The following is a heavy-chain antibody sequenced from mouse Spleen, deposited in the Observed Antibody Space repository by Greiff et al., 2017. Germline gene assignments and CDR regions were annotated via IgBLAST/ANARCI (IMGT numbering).Heavy chain of an antibody. J-gene: IGHJ3*01. Sequence: VQLQQSGAELVRPGASVTLSCKASGYTFTAYEMHWVKQTPVHGLEWIGAIDPGTGSTAYNQKFTGQAILTADKYSRTAYMVQRSLRSKDTAVYYCRRADYDGARFAHWGQGTLVTVSA. CDR1: GYTFTAYE. CDR2: IDPGTGST. CDR3: RRADYDGARFAH. V-gene: IGHV1-15*01. D-gene: IGHD2-4*01.